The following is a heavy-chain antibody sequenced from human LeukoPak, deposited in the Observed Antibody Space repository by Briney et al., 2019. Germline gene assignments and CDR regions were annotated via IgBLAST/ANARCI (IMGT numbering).Heavy chain of an antibody. D-gene: IGHD3-10*01. J-gene: IGHJ4*02. CDR3: ARLLVTMVRGARVYYFDY. CDR2: INHSGST. Sequence: SETLSLTCAVYGGSFSGYYWSWIRQPPGKGLEWIGEINHSGSTNYNPSLESRVTISVDTSKNQFSLKLSSVTAADTAVYYCARLLVTMVRGARVYYFDYWGQGTLVTVSS. CDR1: GGSFSGYY. V-gene: IGHV4-34*01.